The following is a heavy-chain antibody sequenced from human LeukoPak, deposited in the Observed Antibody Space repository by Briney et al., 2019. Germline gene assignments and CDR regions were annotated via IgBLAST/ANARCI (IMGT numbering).Heavy chain of an antibody. CDR1: GGSVSSGSYY. Sequence: SETLSLTCTVSGGSVSSGSYYWSWIRQPPGTGLEWIGYIYYSGSTNYNPSLKSRVTISVDTSKNQFSLKLSSVTAADTAVYYCAREGFPPKISDFWSGLGPYYYYGMDVWGQGTTVTVSS. V-gene: IGHV4-61*01. J-gene: IGHJ6*02. CDR2: IYYSGST. CDR3: AREGFPPKISDFWSGLGPYYYYGMDV. D-gene: IGHD3-3*01.